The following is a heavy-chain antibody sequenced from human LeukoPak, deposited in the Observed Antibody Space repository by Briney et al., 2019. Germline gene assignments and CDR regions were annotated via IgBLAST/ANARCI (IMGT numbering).Heavy chain of an antibody. V-gene: IGHV1-18*01. CDR2: INPNNGNT. D-gene: IGHD3-22*01. J-gene: IGHJ4*02. Sequence: GASVKVSCKASGGTFSSYAISWVRQAPGQGLELMGWINPNNGNTNYAQNLQGRVTMTTDTSTSTAYMELWSLRSDDTAVYYCARSAVITLSFDSWGQGTLVIVSS. CDR1: GGTFSSYA. CDR3: ARSAVITLSFDS.